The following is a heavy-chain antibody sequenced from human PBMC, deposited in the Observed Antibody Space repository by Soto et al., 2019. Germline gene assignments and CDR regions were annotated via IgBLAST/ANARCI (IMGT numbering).Heavy chain of an antibody. CDR1: GFTLSRYC. V-gene: IGHV3-7*04. CDR2: IKQDGSEK. J-gene: IGHJ6*02. D-gene: IGHD3-16*01. Sequence: GGSLRLSCAASGFTLSRYCMTWVRQAPGKGLEWVANIKQDGSEKYYVDSVKGRFTISRDNAKNSLYLQMNSLRAEDTAVYYCARGIMNTVVYYYYGMDVWGQGTTVTVYS. CDR3: ARGIMNTVVYYYYGMDV.